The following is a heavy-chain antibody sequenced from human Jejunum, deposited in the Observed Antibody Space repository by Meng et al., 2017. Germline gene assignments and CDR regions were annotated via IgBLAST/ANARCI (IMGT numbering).Heavy chain of an antibody. CDR2: ISVSGGRT. Sequence: GRSLRPSCAVSGFTFSSYAISSVRQAPGKGLEWVSVISVSGGRTYHADSVKGRFTISRDNSKNTLYLQINRLRVEDTAVYHCAKARSEVVPAAMNYWGQGTLVTVSS. V-gene: IGHV3-23*01. D-gene: IGHD2-2*01. J-gene: IGHJ4*02. CDR1: GFTFSSYA. CDR3: AKARSEVVPAAMNY.